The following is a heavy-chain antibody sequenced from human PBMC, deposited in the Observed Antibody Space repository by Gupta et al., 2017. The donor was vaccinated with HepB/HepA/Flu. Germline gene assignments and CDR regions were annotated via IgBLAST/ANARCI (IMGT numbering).Heavy chain of an antibody. V-gene: IGHV3-23*01. CDR3: AKDLYFWSAMDV. Sequence: EVQLLESGGGLVQPGGSLRRSCAASGFTFRNNAMSGVRQAPGKGLEWVSGIGGDVRAHYADSVKGRFTISRDNSKNTLYLQMNSLRAEDTAVYYCAKDLYFWSAMDVWGEGITVTVSS. D-gene: IGHD3-3*01. J-gene: IGHJ6*03. CDR1: GFTFRNNA. CDR2: IGGDVRA.